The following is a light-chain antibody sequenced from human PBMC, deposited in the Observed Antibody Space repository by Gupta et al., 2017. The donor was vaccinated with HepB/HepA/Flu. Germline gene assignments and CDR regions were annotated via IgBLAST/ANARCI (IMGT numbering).Light chain of an antibody. Sequence: DIVMTQSPESLAVSLGERATINCKSSQSVLYSSKNKNFLTWYQQKPGQSPRVLIYWASTRESGVPDRFSGSGSGTDFTLTISNLQAEDVAVYYCQQYDSNPPTFGQGTKLEI. CDR2: WAS. CDR1: QSVLYSSKNKNF. J-gene: IGKJ1*01. V-gene: IGKV4-1*01. CDR3: QQYDSNPPT.